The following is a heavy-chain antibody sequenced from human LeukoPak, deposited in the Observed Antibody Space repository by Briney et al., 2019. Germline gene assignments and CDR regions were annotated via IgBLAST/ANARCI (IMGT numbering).Heavy chain of an antibody. CDR1: GFTFSSYW. CDR3: AREDHSNYEY. CDR2: IKQDGTEK. D-gene: IGHD4-11*01. Sequence: GGSLRLSCAASGFTFSSYWMSWIRQAPGKGLEWVASIKQDGTEKHYVDSVKGRFTISKDNAKNSLYLQMNSLRAEDTAVYYCAREDHSNYEYWGQGTLVTVSS. J-gene: IGHJ4*02. V-gene: IGHV3-7*03.